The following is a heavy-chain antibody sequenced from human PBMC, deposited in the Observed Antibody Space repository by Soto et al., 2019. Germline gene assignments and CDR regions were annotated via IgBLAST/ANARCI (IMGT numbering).Heavy chain of an antibody. Sequence: ASVKVSCKASGYTFTGYYMHWVRQAPGQGLEWMGWINPNSGGTNYAQKFQGWVTMTRDTSISTAYMELSRLRSDDTAVYYCAISQRYSSGWYLDYWGQGTLVTVSS. CDR1: GYTFTGYY. J-gene: IGHJ4*02. D-gene: IGHD6-19*01. V-gene: IGHV1-2*04. CDR2: INPNSGGT. CDR3: AISQRYSSGWYLDY.